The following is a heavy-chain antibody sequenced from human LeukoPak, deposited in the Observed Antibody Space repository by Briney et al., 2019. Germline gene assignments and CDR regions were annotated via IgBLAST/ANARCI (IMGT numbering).Heavy chain of an antibody. CDR2: SSPYNGNT. Sequence: ASVKVSCKASGYTFTCYYMHWVRQAPGQGLEWMGWSSPYNGNTNYAQKLRGRVTMTTDTSTSTDYMELRSLRSDDTAVYYCARGGTSGWRTPNDDYWGQGTLVTVSS. J-gene: IGHJ4*02. CDR3: ARGGTSGWRTPNDDY. CDR1: GYTFTCYY. V-gene: IGHV1-18*04. D-gene: IGHD6-19*01.